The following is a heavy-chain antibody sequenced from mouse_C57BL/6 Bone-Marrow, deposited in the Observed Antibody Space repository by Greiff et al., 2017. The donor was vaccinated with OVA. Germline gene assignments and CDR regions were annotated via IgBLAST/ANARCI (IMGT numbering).Heavy chain of an antibody. Sequence: VQLQQSGAELVRPGASVKLSCTASGFNIKDYYMHWVKQRPEQGLEWIGRIDPEDGDTEYAPKFQGKATMTADTSSNTAYLQLSSLTSEDTAVYYCTTRYYYGSRDWYFDVWGTGTTVTVSS. CDR2: IDPEDGDT. CDR1: GFNIKDYY. CDR3: TTRYYYGSRDWYFDV. D-gene: IGHD1-1*01. V-gene: IGHV14-1*01. J-gene: IGHJ1*03.